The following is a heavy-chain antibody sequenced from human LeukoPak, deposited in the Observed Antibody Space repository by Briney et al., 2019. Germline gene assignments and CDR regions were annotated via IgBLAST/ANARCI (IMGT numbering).Heavy chain of an antibody. CDR2: IKQDGSKK. CDR3: TRDYRGTFDY. Sequence: PGGSLRLSCVASGFPFSSYWMTWVRQAPGKGLEWVANIKQDGSKKSYVDSVKGRFTISRDNAKNSLYLQMNSLRAEDTAVFYCTRDYRGTFDYWGQGTLVTVSS. D-gene: IGHD1-26*01. CDR1: GFPFSSYW. V-gene: IGHV3-7*03. J-gene: IGHJ4*02.